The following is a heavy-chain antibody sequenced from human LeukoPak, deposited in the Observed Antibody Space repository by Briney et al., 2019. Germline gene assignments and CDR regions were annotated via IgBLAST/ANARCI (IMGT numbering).Heavy chain of an antibody. J-gene: IGHJ4*02. Sequence: GGSLRLSCAASGFTFSSHSMNWVRQAPGKGLEWVSYISSSYSTMYYADSVRGRFTISRDNAKNSLYLQMNSLRDEDTAVYYCARDASGWGFTDYWGQGTLVTVSS. D-gene: IGHD6-19*01. CDR3: ARDASGWGFTDY. CDR1: GFTFSSHS. CDR2: ISSSYSTM. V-gene: IGHV3-48*02.